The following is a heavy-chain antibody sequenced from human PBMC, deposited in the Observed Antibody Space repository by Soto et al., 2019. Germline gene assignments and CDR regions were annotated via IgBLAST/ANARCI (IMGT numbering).Heavy chain of an antibody. CDR3: AKEDSSSLGMDV. D-gene: IGHD6-6*01. CDR2: MNPNSGNT. Sequence: ASVKVSCKASGYTFTSYDINWVRQATGQGLEWMGWMNPNSGNTGYAQKFQGRVTMTRNTSISTAYMELSSLRSEDTAVYYCAKEDSSSLGMDVWGQGTTVTVSS. J-gene: IGHJ6*02. V-gene: IGHV1-8*01. CDR1: GYTFTSYD.